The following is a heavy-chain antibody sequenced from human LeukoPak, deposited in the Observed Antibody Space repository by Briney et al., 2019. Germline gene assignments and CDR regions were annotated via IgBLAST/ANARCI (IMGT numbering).Heavy chain of an antibody. CDR2: IYYSGST. Sequence: PSEALCLTCTVSGGSISSSTYYSGWIRQPPGKGLEWIGSIYYSGSTYYNPSLKSRVTISVDTSKNQFSLKLNSVTAADTAVYYCATPYSGGYHGLDIWGQGTMVTVSS. V-gene: IGHV4-39*01. D-gene: IGHD1-26*01. J-gene: IGHJ3*02. CDR1: GGSISSSTYY. CDR3: ATPYSGGYHGLDI.